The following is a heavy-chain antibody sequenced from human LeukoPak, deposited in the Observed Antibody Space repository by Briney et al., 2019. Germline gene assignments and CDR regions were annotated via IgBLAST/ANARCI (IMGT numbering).Heavy chain of an antibody. CDR3: ARYHRGGYPFDY. Sequence: GASVKVSCKASGGTFISYAISWGRQAPGQGGEWMGRIIPILGIANSAQKFQGRVTITADNSTSTAYMELSSLRSDDTAVYYCARYHRGGYPFDYWGQGTLVTVSS. V-gene: IGHV1-69*04. J-gene: IGHJ4*02. CDR2: IIPILGIA. CDR1: GGTFISYA. D-gene: IGHD2-15*01.